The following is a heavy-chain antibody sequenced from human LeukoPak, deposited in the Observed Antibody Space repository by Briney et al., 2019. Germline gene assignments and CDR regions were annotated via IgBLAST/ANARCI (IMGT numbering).Heavy chain of an antibody. Sequence: VGSLRLSCSASGFTFNNYAMHWVRQAPGKGLEYVSAITSNGDSTYYADSVKGRFSISRDNSKNTLYFQVSSLRTEDTAVYYCVKLESGGRYDYWGQGTLVTVSS. J-gene: IGHJ4*02. V-gene: IGHV3-64*05. CDR3: VKLESGGRYDY. D-gene: IGHD1-26*01. CDR2: ITSNGDST. CDR1: GFTFNNYA.